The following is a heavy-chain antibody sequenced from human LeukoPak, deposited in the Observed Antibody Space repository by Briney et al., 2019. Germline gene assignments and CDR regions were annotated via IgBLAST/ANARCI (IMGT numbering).Heavy chain of an antibody. CDR2: IYYSGST. J-gene: IGHJ4*02. V-gene: IGHV4-38-2*02. CDR1: GYSISSGYY. Sequence: SETLSLTCTVSGYSISSGYYWGWIRQPPGKGLEWIGSIYYSGSTYYNPSLKSRVTISVDTSKNQFSLKLSSVTAADTAVYYCARETWDYGGNSDYWGQGTLVTVSS. CDR3: ARETWDYGGNSDY. D-gene: IGHD4-23*01.